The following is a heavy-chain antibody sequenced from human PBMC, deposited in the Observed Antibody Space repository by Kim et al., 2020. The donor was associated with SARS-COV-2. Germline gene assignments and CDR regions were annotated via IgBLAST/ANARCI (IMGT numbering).Heavy chain of an antibody. V-gene: IGHV3-21*01. D-gene: IGHD2-15*01. CDR2: ISSSSSYI. Sequence: GGSLRLSCAASGFTFSSYSMNWVRQAPGKGLEWVSSISSSSSYIYYADSVKGRFTISRDNAKNSLYLQMNSLRAEDTAVYYCARISLRFLCSGGSCYSGAFDIWGQGTMVTVSS. CDR1: GFTFSSYS. J-gene: IGHJ3*02. CDR3: ARISLRFLCSGGSCYSGAFDI.